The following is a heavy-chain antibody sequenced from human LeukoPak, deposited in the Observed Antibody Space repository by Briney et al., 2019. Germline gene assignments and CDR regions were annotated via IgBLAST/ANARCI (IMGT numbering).Heavy chain of an antibody. V-gene: IGHV3-23*01. Sequence: GGSLRLSCAASAFTFRSYAMSWVRQAPGKGLEWFSVISGSGGSTYYADSVKGRFTISRDNSKNTLYLQMNSLRAEDTAVYYCAKDENFNWFDPWGQGTLVTVSS. CDR3: AKDENFNWFDP. J-gene: IGHJ5*02. D-gene: IGHD3-3*01. CDR2: ISGSGGST. CDR1: AFTFRSYA.